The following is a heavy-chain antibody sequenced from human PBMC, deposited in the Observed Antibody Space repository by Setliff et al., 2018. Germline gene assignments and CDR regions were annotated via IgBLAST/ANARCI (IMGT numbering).Heavy chain of an antibody. D-gene: IGHD6-19*01. Sequence: GASVKVSCKTSGYNFNGYYLHWVRLAPGQGLEWLGWISPHTGNTNYAQNFQGRVTMIRDTSINTAYMELNGLRSDDTAVYYCARRASDVTVTGYYFDSWGQGTLVTVS. CDR2: ISPHTGNT. J-gene: IGHJ4*02. V-gene: IGHV1-2*02. CDR1: GYNFNGYY. CDR3: ARRASDVTVTGYYFDS.